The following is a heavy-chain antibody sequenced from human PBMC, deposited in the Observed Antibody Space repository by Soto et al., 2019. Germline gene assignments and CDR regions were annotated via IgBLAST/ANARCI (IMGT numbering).Heavy chain of an antibody. CDR1: GGSISSYY. Sequence: SETLSLTCTVSGGSISSYYWSWIRQPPGKGLEWIGYIYYSGSTNYNPSLKSRVTISVDTSKNQFSLKLSSVTAADTAVYYCARSKSGPYYYYYMDVWGKGTTVTVSS. CDR3: ARSKSGPYYYYYMDV. CDR2: IYYSGST. J-gene: IGHJ6*03. V-gene: IGHV4-59*01.